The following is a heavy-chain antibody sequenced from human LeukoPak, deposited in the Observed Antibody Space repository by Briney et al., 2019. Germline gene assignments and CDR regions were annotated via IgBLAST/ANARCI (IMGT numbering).Heavy chain of an antibody. CDR1: GFTFSSYG. CDR2: ISYDGSNK. D-gene: IGHD6-19*01. CDR3: ATSGWYFVFYY. J-gene: IGHJ4*02. Sequence: GRSLRLSCAASGFTFSSYGMHWVRQAPGQGLEWVAVISYDGSNKYYADSVKGRFTISRDNSKNTLCLQMNSLRAEDTAVYYCATSGWYFVFYYWGQGTLVTVSS. V-gene: IGHV3-30*03.